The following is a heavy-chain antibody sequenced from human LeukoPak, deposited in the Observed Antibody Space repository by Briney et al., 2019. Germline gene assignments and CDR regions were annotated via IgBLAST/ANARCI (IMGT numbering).Heavy chain of an antibody. D-gene: IGHD5-18*01. CDR1: GGSFSGYY. V-gene: IGHV4-34*01. Sequence: PSETLSLTCAVYGGSFSGYYWSWIRQPPGKGLEWIGEINHSGSTNYNPSLKSRVTISVDTSKNQFSLKLSSVTAADTAVYYCARGTTWRGYSYGTKSEYFQHWGQGTLVTVSS. J-gene: IGHJ1*01. CDR2: INHSGST. CDR3: ARGTTWRGYSYGTKSEYFQH.